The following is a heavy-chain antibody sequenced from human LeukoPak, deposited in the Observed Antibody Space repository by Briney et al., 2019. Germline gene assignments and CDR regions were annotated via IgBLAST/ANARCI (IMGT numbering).Heavy chain of an antibody. D-gene: IGHD2-21*02. J-gene: IGHJ5*02. CDR3: ARVGGDSPEYNWFDP. CDR2: IHHSGST. V-gene: IGHV4-4*02. Sequence: SGTLSLTCAVSGGSISSSNWWSWVRQPPGKGLEWIGEIHHSGSTNYNPSLKSRVTISVDKSKNQFSLKLRSVTAADTAVYYCARVGGDSPEYNWFDPWGQGILVTVSS. CDR1: GGSISSSNW.